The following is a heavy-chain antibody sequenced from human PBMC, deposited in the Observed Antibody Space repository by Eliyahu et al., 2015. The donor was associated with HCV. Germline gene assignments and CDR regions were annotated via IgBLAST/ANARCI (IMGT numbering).Heavy chain of an antibody. D-gene: IGHD4-23*01. CDR1: GFTFSSXG. Sequence: EVQLVESGGGLVQPGGSLRLSCVASGFTFSSXGINWVXQAXGKGLEWXSYISSSSSIMSYADSVKGRFTISRDNAKNSLYPQMNSLRAEDTAAYYCARGVNNWFDPWGQGTLVTVSS. V-gene: IGHV3-48*01. CDR3: ARGVNNWFDP. CDR2: ISSSSSIM. J-gene: IGHJ5*02.